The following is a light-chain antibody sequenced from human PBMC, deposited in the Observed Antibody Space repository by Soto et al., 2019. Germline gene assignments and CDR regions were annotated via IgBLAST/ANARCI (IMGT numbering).Light chain of an antibody. Sequence: EVVLTQSPGTLSLSPGERATLSCRASQSVSSTYLAWYQQKPGQAPRLLIYGASSRATGIPDRFSGSGSGTDFTLTISRLEPDDFAVYYCQEYRSSRTFGQGTKVDIK. J-gene: IGKJ1*01. V-gene: IGKV3-20*01. CDR3: QEYRSSRT. CDR1: QSVSSTY. CDR2: GAS.